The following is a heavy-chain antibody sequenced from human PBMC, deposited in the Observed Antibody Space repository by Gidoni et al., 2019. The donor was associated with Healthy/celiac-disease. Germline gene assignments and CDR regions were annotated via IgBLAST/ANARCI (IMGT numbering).Heavy chain of an antibody. CDR2: ISSSSSTI. CDR3: ARGGAQVGATFVDY. D-gene: IGHD1-26*01. J-gene: IGHJ4*02. Sequence: EVQLVESGGGLVQPGVSLRLSCAASGCTFRSYSMNWVRQAPGKGLEGVSYISSSSSTIYYADSVKGRFTSSRDNAKNSLDLQMNSLRAEDTAVYYCARGGAQVGATFVDYWGQGTLVTVSS. V-gene: IGHV3-48*01. CDR1: GCTFRSYS.